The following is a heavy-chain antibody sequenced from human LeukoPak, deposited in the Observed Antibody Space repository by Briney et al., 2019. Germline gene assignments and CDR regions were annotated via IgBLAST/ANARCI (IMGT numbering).Heavy chain of an antibody. Sequence: AASVKVSCKASGYTFTGYYMHWVRQAPGQGLEWMGWINPNSGGTNYAQKFQGRVTMTRDTSISTAYMELSRLRSDDTAVYYCARGGLDWLAPYYFDYWGQGTLVTVSS. CDR1: GYTFTGYY. D-gene: IGHD3-9*01. CDR2: INPNSGGT. CDR3: ARGGLDWLAPYYFDY. J-gene: IGHJ4*02. V-gene: IGHV1-2*02.